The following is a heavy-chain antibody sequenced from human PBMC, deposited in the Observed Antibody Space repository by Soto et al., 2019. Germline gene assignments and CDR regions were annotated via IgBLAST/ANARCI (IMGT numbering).Heavy chain of an antibody. CDR2: INHSGST. V-gene: IGHV4-34*01. CDR3: ARGALWFGETTRFDY. D-gene: IGHD3-10*01. Sequence: SETLSITCAVYGGSFSGYYWSWIRQPPGKGLEWIGEINHSGSTNYNPSLKSRVTISVDTSKNQFSLKLSSVTAADTAVYYCARGALWFGETTRFDYWGQGTLVTVSS. J-gene: IGHJ4*02. CDR1: GGSFSGYY.